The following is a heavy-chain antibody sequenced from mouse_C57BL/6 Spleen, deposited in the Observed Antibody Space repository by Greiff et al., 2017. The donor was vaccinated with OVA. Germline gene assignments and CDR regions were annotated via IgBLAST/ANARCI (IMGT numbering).Heavy chain of an antibody. J-gene: IGHJ2*01. CDR3: AREESYGSRWDYFDY. CDR1: GYSITSGYY. V-gene: IGHV3-6*01. Sequence: ESGPGLVKPSQSLSLTCSVTGYSITSGYYWNWIRQFPGNKLEWMGYISYDGSNNYNPSLKNRISITRDTSKNQLFLKLNSVTTEDTATYYCAREESYGSRWDYFDYWGQGTTLTVSS. CDR2: ISYDGSN. D-gene: IGHD1-1*01.